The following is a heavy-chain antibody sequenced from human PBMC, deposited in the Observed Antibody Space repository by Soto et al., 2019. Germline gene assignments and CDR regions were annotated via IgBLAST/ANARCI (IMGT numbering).Heavy chain of an antibody. V-gene: IGHV4-39*01. Sequence: QLQLQESGPGLVKPSETLSLTCTVSGGSISSSSYYWGWIRQPPGKGLEWIGSIYYSGSTYYNPSLKSRVTIHVDTSKSQFSLQLGSVTAADTAVYYCARQSSGSSVAQGDWGQGTLVTVSS. CDR3: ARQSSGSSVAQGD. CDR1: GGSISSSSYY. CDR2: IYYSGST. D-gene: IGHD1-26*01. J-gene: IGHJ4*02.